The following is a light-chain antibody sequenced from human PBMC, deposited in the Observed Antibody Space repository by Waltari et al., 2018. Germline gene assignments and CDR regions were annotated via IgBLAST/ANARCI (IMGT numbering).Light chain of an antibody. CDR1: QGVRND. CDR3: QQDYNYPLT. Sequence: AIQMTQSPSSMSASVGDRVTITCRASQGVRNDLGWYQQKPGKAPKLLIYAASSLQSGVPSRFSGSGSGTDFTLTISSLQPEDFATYYCQQDYNYPLTFGGGTKVEIK. J-gene: IGKJ4*01. V-gene: IGKV1-6*01. CDR2: AAS.